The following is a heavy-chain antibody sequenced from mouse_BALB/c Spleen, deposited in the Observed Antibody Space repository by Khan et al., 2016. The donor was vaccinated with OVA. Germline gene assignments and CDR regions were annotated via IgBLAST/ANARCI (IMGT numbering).Heavy chain of an antibody. CDR1: GFTFSSYA. D-gene: IGHD2-14*01. Sequence: EVELVESGGGSVKPGGSLKLSCAVSGFTFSSYAMSWVRQTPEKRLEWVASISSGGSNYYPDSVKGRFTISRDNARNILCLQMSSLRSEDMAMYYCAREAYRYDEYYFDYWGQGTTLTVSS. V-gene: IGHV5-6-5*01. CDR3: AREAYRYDEYYFDY. CDR2: ISSGGSN. J-gene: IGHJ2*01.